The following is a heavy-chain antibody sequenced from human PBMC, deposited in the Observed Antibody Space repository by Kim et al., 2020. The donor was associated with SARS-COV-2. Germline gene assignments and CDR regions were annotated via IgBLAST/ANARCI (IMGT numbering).Heavy chain of an antibody. D-gene: IGHD3-10*01. CDR3: ARATYYYGSGSYYFAFDI. CDR2: IYYSGST. CDR1: GGSISSYY. Sequence: SETLSLTCTVSGGSISSYYWSWIRQPPGKGLEWIGYIYYSGSTNYNPSLKSRVTISVDTSKNQFSLKLSSVTAADTAVYYCARATYYYGSGSYYFAFDIWGQGTMVTVSS. V-gene: IGHV4-59*01. J-gene: IGHJ3*02.